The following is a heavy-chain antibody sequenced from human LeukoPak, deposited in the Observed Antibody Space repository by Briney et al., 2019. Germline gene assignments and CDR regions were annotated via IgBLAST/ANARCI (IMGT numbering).Heavy chain of an antibody. V-gene: IGHV3-21*01. D-gene: IGHD6-19*01. CDR3: ARAAGGGVAGV. J-gene: IGHJ4*02. CDR2: ISSRSSYI. CDR1: RFTFISYI. Sequence: GGSLRLSCVASRFTFISYIMNWVRPPPGKGLDWVSSISSRSSYIYYADSVKGRFTISRDNAKNSLYLQMNSLRAEDTAVYYCARAAGGGVAGVWGQGTLVTVSS.